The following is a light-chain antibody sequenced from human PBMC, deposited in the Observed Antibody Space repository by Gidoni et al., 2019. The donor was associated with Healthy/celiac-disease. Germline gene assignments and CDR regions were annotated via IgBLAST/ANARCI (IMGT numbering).Light chain of an antibody. J-gene: IGKJ2*01. V-gene: IGKV3-11*01. Sequence: IVMTQSPATMSLSPGERATLSCRASQSVSRYLAWYQQKPGQAPRLLIYDASNRTTGIPARFSGGGSGTDFSLPISSLEPEDFAVYYCQQRSNWPSFTFXXXTKLEIK. CDR3: QQRSNWPSFT. CDR2: DAS. CDR1: QSVSRY.